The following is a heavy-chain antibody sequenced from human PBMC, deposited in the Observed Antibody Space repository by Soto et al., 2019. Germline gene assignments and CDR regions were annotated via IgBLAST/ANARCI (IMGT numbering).Heavy chain of an antibody. D-gene: IGHD5-12*01. CDR3: AREEGGGYDHRWFDP. V-gene: IGHV4-31*03. CDR2: IYYSGST. CDR1: GGSISSGGYY. Sequence: QVQMQESGPGLVKPSQTLSLTCTVSGGSISSGGYYWSWIRQHPGKGLEWIGYIYYSGSTYYNPSLKSRVTISVDTSKNQFSLKLSSVTAADTAVYYCAREEGGGYDHRWFDPWGQGTLVTVSS. J-gene: IGHJ5*02.